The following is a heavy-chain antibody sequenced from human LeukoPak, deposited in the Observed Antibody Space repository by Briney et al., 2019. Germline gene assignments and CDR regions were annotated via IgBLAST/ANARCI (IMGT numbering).Heavy chain of an antibody. Sequence: GGSLRLSCAASEFTFSNYAMSWVRQAPGKGLEWVSAISGSGDNTYYVDSVKGRFTNSRDNSKNTVYLQMDSLRDEDTAVYYCAKVSGYSYGRLDYWGQGTLVTVSS. V-gene: IGHV3-23*01. D-gene: IGHD5-18*01. CDR2: ISGSGDNT. J-gene: IGHJ4*02. CDR3: AKVSGYSYGRLDY. CDR1: EFTFSNYA.